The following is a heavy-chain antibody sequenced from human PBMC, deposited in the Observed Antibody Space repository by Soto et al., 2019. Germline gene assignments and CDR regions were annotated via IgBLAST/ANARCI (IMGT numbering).Heavy chain of an antibody. CDR1: GFSLNDYE. J-gene: IGHJ6*02. V-gene: IGHV3-48*03. CDR3: AGAAYRSLRYSASLYGMDV. D-gene: IGHD3-10*01. Sequence: PGGSLRLSCVASGFSLNDYEMHWVRQAPGSGLEWLSYISRGGDIIYYGDSASGRFAISRDNAKNSLYLQMTSLRVEDTAVYYCAGAAYRSLRYSASLYGMDVWGQGTTVTVSS. CDR2: ISRGGDII.